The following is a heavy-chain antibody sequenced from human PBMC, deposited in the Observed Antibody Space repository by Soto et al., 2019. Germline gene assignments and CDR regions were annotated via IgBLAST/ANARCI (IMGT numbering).Heavy chain of an antibody. D-gene: IGHD2-8*01. CDR1: GYTFTGYY. CDR2: INPNSGGT. CDR3: ARVLSSNRGRIDSGAFAI. V-gene: IGHV1-2*04. Sequence: ASVKVSCKASGYTFTGYYMHWVRQAPGQGLEWMGWINPNSGGTNYAQKFQGWVTMTRDTSISTAYMELSRLRSDDTAVYYCARVLSSNRGRIDSGAFAIWGQGTMVTVS. J-gene: IGHJ3*02.